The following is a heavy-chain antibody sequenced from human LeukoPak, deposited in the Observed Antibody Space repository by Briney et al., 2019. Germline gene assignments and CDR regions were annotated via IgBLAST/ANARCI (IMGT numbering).Heavy chain of an antibody. Sequence: GGSLRLSCAASGFSFSTYGMHWVPQAPRKGLERVALIWNAGTNTSYAHSVKGPFTISTDNSKITLYLQMSSLRAEDTAVYYCAGDTPPGGDYYFDYWGLGTLVIVSS. CDR1: GFSFSTYG. D-gene: IGHD3-16*01. CDR3: AGDTPPGGDYYFDY. J-gene: IGHJ4*02. CDR2: IWNAGTNT. V-gene: IGHV3-33*01.